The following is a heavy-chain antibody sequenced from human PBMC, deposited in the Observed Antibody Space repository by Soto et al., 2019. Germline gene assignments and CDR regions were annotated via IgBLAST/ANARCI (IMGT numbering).Heavy chain of an antibody. J-gene: IGHJ4*02. CDR1: GGSISSSSYY. V-gene: IGHV4-39*01. CDR2: IYYSGST. D-gene: IGHD2-21*02. Sequence: SETLSLTCTVSGGSISSSSYYWGWIRQPPGKGLEWIGSIYYSGSTYYNQSLKSRVTISVDTSKNQFSLKLSSVTAADTAVYYCASLPLSMVTEDYWGQGTLVTVSS. CDR3: ASLPLSMVTEDY.